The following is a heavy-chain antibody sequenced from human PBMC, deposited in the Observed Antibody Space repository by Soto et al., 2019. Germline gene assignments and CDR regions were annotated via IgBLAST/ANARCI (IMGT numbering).Heavy chain of an antibody. CDR3: AREEGDGDFPDAFDI. CDR1: GGSISSGGYY. D-gene: IGHD4-17*01. V-gene: IGHV4-31*03. Sequence: QVQLQESGPGLVKPSQTLSLTCTVSGGSISSGGYYWSWISQHPGKGLEWIGYVYYSGSTYYNPSLKRRVTRSVDTSKNQFSLKLSSVTAADTAVYYCAREEGDGDFPDAFDIWGQGTMVTVSS. CDR2: VYYSGST. J-gene: IGHJ3*02.